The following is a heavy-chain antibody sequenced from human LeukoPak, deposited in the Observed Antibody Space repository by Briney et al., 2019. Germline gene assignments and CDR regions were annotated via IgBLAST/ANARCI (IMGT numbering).Heavy chain of an antibody. CDR1: GFTFSSYW. J-gene: IGHJ4*02. V-gene: IGHV3-7*01. Sequence: GGSLRLSCAASGFTFSSYWMSWVRQAPGKGLEWVANIKQDGSGKYYVDSVKGRFTISRDNAKNSLYLQMNSLRAEDTAVYCCARVGGGDCYSCYYFDYWGQGTLVTVSS. CDR3: ARVGGGDCYSCYYFDY. CDR2: IKQDGSGK. D-gene: IGHD2-21*01.